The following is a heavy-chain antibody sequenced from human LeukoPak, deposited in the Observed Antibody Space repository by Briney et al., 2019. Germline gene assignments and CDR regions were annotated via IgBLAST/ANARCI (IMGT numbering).Heavy chain of an antibody. D-gene: IGHD3-10*01. Sequence: GGSLRLSCAASGFTFSSYAMSWVRQAPGKGLEWVSDVSGSAGGSYYADSVKGRFTISRDNSKNTLYLQMNSLRAEDTAVHFCAKHLSDYGSGYYSEFFQHWGQGTLVTVSS. CDR3: AKHLSDYGSGYYSEFFQH. CDR1: GFTFSSYA. J-gene: IGHJ1*01. CDR2: VSGSAGGS. V-gene: IGHV3-23*01.